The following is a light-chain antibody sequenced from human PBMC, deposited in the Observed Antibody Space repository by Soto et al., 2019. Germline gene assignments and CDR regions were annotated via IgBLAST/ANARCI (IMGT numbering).Light chain of an antibody. CDR2: DVT. CDR1: SSDVGGNNR. CDR3: SSYAGDAAGSMVI. V-gene: IGLV2-23*02. J-gene: IGLJ2*01. Sequence: QSALTQPASVSGSPGQSITISCTGTSSDVGGNNRVSWYQQHPGKAPKLIIYDVTKRPSEVSDRFSGSKSGNTASLTISGLQAEDEADYYGSSYAGDAAGSMVIFGGGTKLTVL.